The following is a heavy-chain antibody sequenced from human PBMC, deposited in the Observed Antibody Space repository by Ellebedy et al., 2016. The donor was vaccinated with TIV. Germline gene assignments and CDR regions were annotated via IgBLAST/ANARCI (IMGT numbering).Heavy chain of an antibody. CDR3: AREGAGAVADNGDWYFDL. D-gene: IGHD6-19*01. V-gene: IGHV3-48*04. Sequence: GESLKISXAASGFTFSSYSMNWVRQAPGKGLEWVSYISSSSSTIYYADSVKGRFTISRDNAKNSLYLQMNSLRAEDTAVYYCAREGAGAVADNGDWYFDLWGRGTLVTVSS. J-gene: IGHJ2*01. CDR1: GFTFSSYS. CDR2: ISSSSSTI.